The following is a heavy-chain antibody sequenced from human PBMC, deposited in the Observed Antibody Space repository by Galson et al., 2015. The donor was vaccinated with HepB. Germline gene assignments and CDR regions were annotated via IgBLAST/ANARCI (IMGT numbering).Heavy chain of an antibody. D-gene: IGHD6-19*01. CDR2: IDWDDDK. CDR1: GFSLSTSGMC. Sequence: PALVKPTQTLTLTCTFSGFSLSTSGMCVSWIRQPPGKALEWLARIDWDDDKYYSTSLKTRLTISKDTSKNQVVLTMTNMDSVDTATYYCARSSSGWLLYFDYWGQGTLVTVSS. J-gene: IGHJ4*02. V-gene: IGHV2-70*11. CDR3: ARSSSGWLLYFDY.